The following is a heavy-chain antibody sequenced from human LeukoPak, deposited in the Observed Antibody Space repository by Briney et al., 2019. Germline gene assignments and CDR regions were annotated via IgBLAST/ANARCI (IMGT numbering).Heavy chain of an antibody. D-gene: IGHD2-2*02. CDR3: ARGPQYCTSTSCYTSYMDV. J-gene: IGHJ6*03. Sequence: GGSLRLSCAASGFTFSNAWMSWVRQAPGKGLEWVSSISGSSSYIYYADSVKGRFTISRDNAKSSLYLQMNSLRADDTAVYYCARGPQYCTSTSCYTSYMDVWGKGTTVTVSS. V-gene: IGHV3-21*01. CDR1: GFTFSNAW. CDR2: ISGSSSYI.